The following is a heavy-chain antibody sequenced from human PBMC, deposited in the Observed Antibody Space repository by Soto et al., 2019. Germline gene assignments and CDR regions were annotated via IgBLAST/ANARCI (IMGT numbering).Heavy chain of an antibody. CDR3: ARDIGFDYVN. Sequence: PGGSLRLSCGASGFTFTKAWMTWVRQTPGKGLEWVAIIKDDGSEIHYLQSVRGRFTISRDSAGNALHLAMNSLSAEDTGVYFCARDIGFDYVNWGQGTLVTVSS. CDR1: GFTFTKAW. J-gene: IGHJ4*02. D-gene: IGHD3-16*01. CDR2: IKDDGSEI. V-gene: IGHV3-7*01.